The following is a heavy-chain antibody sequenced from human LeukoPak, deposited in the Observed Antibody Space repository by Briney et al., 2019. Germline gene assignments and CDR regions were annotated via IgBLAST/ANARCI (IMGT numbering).Heavy chain of an antibody. D-gene: IGHD6-19*01. V-gene: IGHV4-39*01. CDR2: IYYSGST. CDR3: ARHVRDSSGRAADY. J-gene: IGHJ4*02. CDR1: GGSISSSSYY. Sequence: SETLSLTCTVSGGSISSSSYYWSWIRQPPGKGLEWIGSIYYSGSTYYNPSLKSRVTISVDTSKNQFSLKLSSVTAADTAVYYCARHVRDSSGRAADYWGQGTLVTVSS.